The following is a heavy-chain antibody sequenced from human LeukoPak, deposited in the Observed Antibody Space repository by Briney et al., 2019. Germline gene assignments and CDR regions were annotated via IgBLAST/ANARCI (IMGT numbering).Heavy chain of an antibody. J-gene: IGHJ4*02. V-gene: IGHV1-18*01. CDR2: ISAYNGNT. CDR1: GYTFTSYG. CDR3: ARAGCSSTSCYYADY. Sequence: VAPVKVSCKASGYTFTSYGISWVRQAPGQGLEWMGWISAYNGNTNYAQKLQGRVTMTTDTSTSTAYMELRSLRSDDTAVYYCARAGCSSTSCYYADYWGQGTLVTVSS. D-gene: IGHD2-2*01.